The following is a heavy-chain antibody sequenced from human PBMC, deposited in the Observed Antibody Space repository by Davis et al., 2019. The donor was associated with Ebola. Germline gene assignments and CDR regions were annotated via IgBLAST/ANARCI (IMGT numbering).Heavy chain of an antibody. Sequence: GESLKISCAASGFIFNSYWMSWVRQAPGKGLEWVANINGDGSEKYYVESVRGRLTISRDTAKNSLYLQMNSLRAEDTAVYYCARYITNKGGMDVWGQGTTVTVSS. D-gene: IGHD3-10*01. CDR2: INGDGSEK. CDR3: ARYITNKGGMDV. V-gene: IGHV3-7*03. CDR1: GFIFNSYW. J-gene: IGHJ6*02.